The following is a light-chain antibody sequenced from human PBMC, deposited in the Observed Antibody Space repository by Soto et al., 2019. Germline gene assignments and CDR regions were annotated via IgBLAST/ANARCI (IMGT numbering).Light chain of an antibody. CDR3: QQYKNWPPLT. CDR1: QSVSYN. Sequence: EIVMTQSPATLSVSPGETATLSCRASQSVSYNLAWYQQKRGQGPRLLIYGAFTRATGIPARFSGSGSGTEFTFTISSLQSEDFALYYCQQYKNWPPLTFGGGTKVEIK. V-gene: IGKV3-15*01. J-gene: IGKJ4*01. CDR2: GAF.